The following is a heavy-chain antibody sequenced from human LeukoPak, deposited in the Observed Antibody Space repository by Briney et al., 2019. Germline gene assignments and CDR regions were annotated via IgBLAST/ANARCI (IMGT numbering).Heavy chain of an antibody. CDR1: GFTFSSYS. CDR2: ISSSSSYI. J-gene: IGHJ4*02. V-gene: IGHV3-21*01. D-gene: IGHD1-26*01. CDR3: ARDLGATIFDFDY. Sequence: GGSLRLSCAASGFTFSSYSMNWVRQAPGKGLEWVSSISSSSSYIYYADSVKGRFTISRDNAKNSLYLQMNSLRAEDTAVYYCARDLGATIFDFDYWGQGTLVTVSS.